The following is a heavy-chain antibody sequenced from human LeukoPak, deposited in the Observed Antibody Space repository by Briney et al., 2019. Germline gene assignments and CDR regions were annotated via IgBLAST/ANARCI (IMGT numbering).Heavy chain of an antibody. Sequence: ASLKVSCKASGYTFTSYGISWVRQAPGQGLEWMGWISAYNGNTNYAQKLQGRVTMTTDTSTSTAYMELRSLRSDDTAVYYCARVSQWELPGEGGYWGQGTLVTVSS. CDR1: GYTFTSYG. J-gene: IGHJ4*02. CDR2: ISAYNGNT. D-gene: IGHD1-26*01. V-gene: IGHV1-18*01. CDR3: ARVSQWELPGEGGY.